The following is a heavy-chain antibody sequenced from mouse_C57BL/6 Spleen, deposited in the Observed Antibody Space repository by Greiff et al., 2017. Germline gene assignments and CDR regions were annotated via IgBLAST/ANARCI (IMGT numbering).Heavy chain of an antibody. Sequence: QVQLKQPGAELVKPGASVKLSCKASGYTFTSYWMHWVKQRPGQGLEWIGMIHPNSGSTNYNEKFKSKATLTVDKSSSTAYMQLSSLTSEDSAVYYCAGDYVQFAYWGQGTLVTVSA. CDR2: IHPNSGST. CDR1: GYTFTSYW. CDR3: AGDYVQFAY. V-gene: IGHV1-64*01. J-gene: IGHJ3*01. D-gene: IGHD2-4*01.